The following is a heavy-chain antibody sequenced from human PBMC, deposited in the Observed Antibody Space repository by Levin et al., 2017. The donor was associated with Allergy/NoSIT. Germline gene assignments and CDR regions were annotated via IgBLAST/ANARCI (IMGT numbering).Heavy chain of an antibody. J-gene: IGHJ6*03. CDR2: ISSSSSTI. CDR1: GFTFSSYS. V-gene: IGHV3-48*02. D-gene: IGHD3-3*01. Sequence: PGGSLRLSCAASGFTFSSYSMNWVRQAPGKGLEWVSYISSSSSTIYYADSVKGRFTISRDNAKNSLYLQMNSLRDEDTAVYYCARAPLRFLDVYYYYMDVWGKGTTVTVSS. CDR3: ARAPLRFLDVYYYYMDV.